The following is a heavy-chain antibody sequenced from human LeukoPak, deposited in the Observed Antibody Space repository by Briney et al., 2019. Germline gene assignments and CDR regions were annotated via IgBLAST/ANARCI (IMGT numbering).Heavy chain of an antibody. CDR2: IIPILGIA. J-gene: IGHJ4*02. Sequence: SVKVSCKASGGTFSSYAISWVRQAPGQGLEWMGRIIPILGIANYAQKFQGRVTITADKSTSTAYMELSSLRSEDTAVYYCARDARYRYCSGGSCYSDWGRGTLVTVSS. V-gene: IGHV1-69*04. D-gene: IGHD2-15*01. CDR3: ARDARYRYCSGGSCYSD. CDR1: GGTFSSYA.